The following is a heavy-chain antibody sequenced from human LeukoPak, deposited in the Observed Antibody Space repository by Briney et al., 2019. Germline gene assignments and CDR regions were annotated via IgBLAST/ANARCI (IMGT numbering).Heavy chain of an antibody. CDR1: GFTFSSYW. J-gene: IGHJ2*01. CDR3: ARWTSTTVTTGHWYFDL. Sequence: PGGSLRLSCAASGFTFSSYWMSWVRQAPGKGLEWVANIKQDGSEKYYVDSVKGRFTISRDNAKNSLYLQMSSLIAEDTAVYYCARWTSTTVTTGHWYFDLWGRGTLVTVSS. V-gene: IGHV3-7*01. D-gene: IGHD4-17*01. CDR2: IKQDGSEK.